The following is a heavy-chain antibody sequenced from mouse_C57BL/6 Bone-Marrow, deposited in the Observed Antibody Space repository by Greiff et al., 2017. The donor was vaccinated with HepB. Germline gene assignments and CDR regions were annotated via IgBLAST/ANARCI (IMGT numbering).Heavy chain of an antibody. CDR1: GYTFTSYW. Sequence: QVQLQQPGTELVKPGASVKLSCKASGYTFTSYWMHWVKQRPGQGLEWIGNINPSNGGTNYNEKFKSKATLTVDKSSSTAYMQLSSLASEVSAVYYCARFRRPPYAAWFAYWGQGTLVTVSA. D-gene: IGHD2-12*01. CDR2: INPSNGGT. V-gene: IGHV1-53*01. J-gene: IGHJ3*01. CDR3: ARFRRPPYAAWFAY.